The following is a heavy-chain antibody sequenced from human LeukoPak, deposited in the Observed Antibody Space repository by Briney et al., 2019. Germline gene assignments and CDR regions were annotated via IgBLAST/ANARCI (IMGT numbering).Heavy chain of an antibody. D-gene: IGHD3-10*01. CDR2: INPNSGGT. J-gene: IGHJ4*02. V-gene: IGHV1-2*02. Sequence: GASVKVSCKASGYTFTGYYMHWVRQAPGQGLEWMGWINPNSGGTNYAQKFQGRVTMTRDTSISTAYMELSRLRSDDTAVYYCARASDGSGTTYYFDSWGQGTLVTVSS. CDR1: GYTFTGYY. CDR3: ARASDGSGTTYYFDS.